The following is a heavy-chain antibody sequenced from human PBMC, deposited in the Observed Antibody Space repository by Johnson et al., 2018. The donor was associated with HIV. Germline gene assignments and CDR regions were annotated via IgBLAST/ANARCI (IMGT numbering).Heavy chain of an antibody. CDR3: ARDWELGAFDI. D-gene: IGHD1-7*01. J-gene: IGHJ3*02. V-gene: IGHV3-30*03. Sequence: VQLVESGGGVVQPGRSLRLSFAASGFTFSSYVMHWVRQAPGKGLEWVAVISFDGSHKYYTDSVKGRFTISKDNSKNTLYLQMNSLRAKDTAVYYCARDWELGAFDIWGQGTMVTVSS. CDR2: ISFDGSHK. CDR1: GFTFSSYV.